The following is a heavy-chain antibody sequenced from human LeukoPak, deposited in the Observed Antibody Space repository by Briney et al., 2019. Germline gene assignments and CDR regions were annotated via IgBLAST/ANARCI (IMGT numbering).Heavy chain of an antibody. D-gene: IGHD2/OR15-2a*01. CDR2: ISSSSSYI. CDR1: GFTFSSYS. V-gene: IGHV3-21*01. Sequence: GGSLRLSCAASGFTFSSYSMNWVRQAPGKGLEWVSSISSSSSYIYYADSVKGRFTISRDNAKNSLYLQMNSLRAEDTAVYYCVRDNPRCCGVIPSNIDDYWGQGTLVTVSS. J-gene: IGHJ4*02. CDR3: VRDNPRCCGVIPSNIDDY.